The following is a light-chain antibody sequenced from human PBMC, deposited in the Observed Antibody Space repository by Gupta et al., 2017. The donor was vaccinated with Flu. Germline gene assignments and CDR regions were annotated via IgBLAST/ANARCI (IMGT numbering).Light chain of an antibody. Sequence: PTSVSASAGAIVTITCRASQGISSWVAWYQQRQRKAPKLLIYAASSWQSGVPSRCSGSGSGTDFTLTISSLQTEDFATYYCQQSNSYPWTFGQGTKVEIK. CDR3: QQSNSYPWT. J-gene: IGKJ1*01. CDR2: AAS. CDR1: QGISSW. V-gene: IGKV1-12*01.